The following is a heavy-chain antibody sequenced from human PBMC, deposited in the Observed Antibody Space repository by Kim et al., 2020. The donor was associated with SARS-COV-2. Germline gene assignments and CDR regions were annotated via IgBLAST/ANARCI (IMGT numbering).Heavy chain of an antibody. V-gene: IGHV3-23*01. Sequence: EAESVGGRFTISRDNSKNTRFLQMNSLRTEDTAVYYCAKGYSISGPNWFDPWGQGTLVTVSA. D-gene: IGHD2-15*01. J-gene: IGHJ5*02. CDR3: AKGYSISGPNWFDP.